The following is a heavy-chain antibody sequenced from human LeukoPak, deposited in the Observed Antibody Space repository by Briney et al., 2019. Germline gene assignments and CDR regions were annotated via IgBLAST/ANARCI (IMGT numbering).Heavy chain of an antibody. CDR1: GFTFSSYA. CDR3: AKGHADSGWYEGLNWFDP. V-gene: IGHV3-23*01. D-gene: IGHD6-19*01. J-gene: IGHJ5*02. Sequence: PGGSLRLSCAASGFTFSSYAMSWVRQAPGKGLEWVSAISGSGGSTYYADSVKGRFTISRDNSKNTLYLQMNSLRAEDTAVYYCAKGHADSGWYEGLNWFDPWGQGTLVTVSS. CDR2: ISGSGGST.